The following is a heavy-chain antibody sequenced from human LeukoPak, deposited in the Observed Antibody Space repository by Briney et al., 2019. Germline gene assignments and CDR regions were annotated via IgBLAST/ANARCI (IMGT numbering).Heavy chain of an antibody. CDR2: SSPSGGST. D-gene: IGHD6-19*01. CDR3: AKDGVAGTYYFDY. J-gene: IGHJ4*02. V-gene: IGHV1-46*03. Sequence: ASVKVSCKASGYTFTTYYIHWVRQAPGQGVEWMGMSSPSGGSTSYPQKFQGRVTLTRDTSTSTVYMELSSLISEDTAVYFCAKDGVAGTYYFDYWGQGTLVTVSS. CDR1: GYTFTTYY.